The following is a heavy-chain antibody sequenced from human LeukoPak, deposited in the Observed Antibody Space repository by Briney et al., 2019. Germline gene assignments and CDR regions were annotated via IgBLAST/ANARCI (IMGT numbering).Heavy chain of an antibody. CDR1: GGSISSYY. Sequence: PSETLSLTCTVSGGSISSYYWSWIRQPPGKGLEWIGYIYYSGSTNHNPSLKSRVTISVDTSKNQFSLKLSSVTAADTAVYYCVGGTTFWYGKYDYWGQGTLVTVSS. D-gene: IGHD1-14*01. V-gene: IGHV4-59*01. CDR2: IYYSGST. J-gene: IGHJ4*02. CDR3: VGGTTFWYGKYDY.